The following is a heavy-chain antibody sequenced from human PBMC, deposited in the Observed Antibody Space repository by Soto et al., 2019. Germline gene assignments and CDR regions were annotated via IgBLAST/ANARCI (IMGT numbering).Heavy chain of an antibody. CDR2: ISYDGSNK. Sequence: QVQLVESGGGVVQPGRSLRLSCAASGFTFSSYAMHWVRQAPGKGLEWVAVISYDGSNKYYADPVKGRFTISRDNSKNTLYLQMNSLRAEDTAVYYCARDSSSWYWGYYYYGMDVW. CDR1: GFTFSSYA. D-gene: IGHD6-13*01. V-gene: IGHV3-30-3*01. CDR3: ARDSSSWYWGYYYYGMDV. J-gene: IGHJ6*01.